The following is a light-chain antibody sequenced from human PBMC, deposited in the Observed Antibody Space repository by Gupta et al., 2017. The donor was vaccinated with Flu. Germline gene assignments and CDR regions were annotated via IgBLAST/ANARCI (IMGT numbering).Light chain of an antibody. V-gene: IGLV1-51*01. Sequence: QSVLTPPPSVSAAPGQKVTISCSGSSSSIGNNYVSWYQQIPGTDPKLLIYDNNKRPSGIPDRVSGSKSGTSATLDITGLQTGDDADDYCGTWDSSLDALVFGGGTKLTVL. CDR2: DNN. CDR3: GTWDSSLDALV. J-gene: IGLJ2*01. CDR1: SSSIGNNY.